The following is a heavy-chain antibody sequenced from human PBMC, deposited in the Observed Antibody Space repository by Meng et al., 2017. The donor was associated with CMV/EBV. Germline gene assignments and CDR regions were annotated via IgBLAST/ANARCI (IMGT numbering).Heavy chain of an antibody. J-gene: IGHJ3*02. Sequence: GSLRLSCTVSGGSISSSSYYWGWIRQPPGKGLEWIGSIYYSGSTYYNPSLKSRVTISVDTSKNQFSLKLSSVTAADTAVYYCARHRQQLILHAFDIWGQGTMVTVSS. V-gene: IGHV4-39*01. CDR2: IYYSGST. CDR1: GGSISSSSYY. CDR3: ARHRQQLILHAFDI. D-gene: IGHD6-13*01.